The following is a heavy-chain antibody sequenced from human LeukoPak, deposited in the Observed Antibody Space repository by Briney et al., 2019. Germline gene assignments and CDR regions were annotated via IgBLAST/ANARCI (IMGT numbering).Heavy chain of an antibody. CDR3: AKAPAGSGYYYYYYMDV. Sequence: GGSLRLSCAASGFTFSSYAMNWVRQAPGKGLEWVSAISGSGGSTYYADSVQGRFTISRDNSKNTLYLQMNSLRAEDTAVYYCAKAPAGSGYYYYYYMDVWGKGTTVTVSS. CDR1: GFTFSSYA. CDR2: ISGSGGST. J-gene: IGHJ6*03. V-gene: IGHV3-23*01. D-gene: IGHD2-15*01.